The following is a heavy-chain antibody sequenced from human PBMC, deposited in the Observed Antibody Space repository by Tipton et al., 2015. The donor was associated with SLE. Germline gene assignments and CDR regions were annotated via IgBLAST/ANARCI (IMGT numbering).Heavy chain of an antibody. CDR1: GGSISSSSYY. J-gene: IGHJ4*02. CDR2: IYYSGST. CDR3: ARGPMYCGGDCYPY. D-gene: IGHD2-21*02. V-gene: IGHV4-39*07. Sequence: TLSLTCTASGGSISSSSYYWGWIRQPPGKGLEWIGSIYYSGSTYYNPSLKSRVTISVDTSKNQFSLKLTSVTAADTAVYYCARGPMYCGGDCYPYWGQGTLVTVSS.